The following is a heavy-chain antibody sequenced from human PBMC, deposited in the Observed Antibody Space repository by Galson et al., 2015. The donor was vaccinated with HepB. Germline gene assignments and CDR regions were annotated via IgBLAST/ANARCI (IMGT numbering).Heavy chain of an antibody. CDR1: GFTFSNYG. V-gene: IGHV3-30*03. J-gene: IGHJ4*02. CDR2: ISFDGSSK. CDR3: ATGEGFWSGLYYKEAIY. Sequence: SLRLSCAASGFTFSNYGMHWVRQAPGKGLEWVALISFDGSSKDYADSVKGRFSISRDNSRNTLYLQMNSLRTEDRAVYYCATGEGFWSGLYYKEAIYWGQGTLVTVSS. D-gene: IGHD3-3*01.